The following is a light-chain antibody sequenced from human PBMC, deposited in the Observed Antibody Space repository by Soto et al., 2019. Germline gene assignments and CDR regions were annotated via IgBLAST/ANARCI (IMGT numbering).Light chain of an antibody. Sequence: QSVLTKPPSVSGAPGQRVTISCTGSSSNIGAGYHVHWYQQFPGTAPKLLIYDNTNRPSGVPDRFSGSKSGTSASLAITGLQAGDEADYYCQSYDSSLSGVLFGGGTKLTVL. CDR1: SSNIGAGYH. CDR3: QSYDSSLSGVL. V-gene: IGLV1-40*01. J-gene: IGLJ3*02. CDR2: DNT.